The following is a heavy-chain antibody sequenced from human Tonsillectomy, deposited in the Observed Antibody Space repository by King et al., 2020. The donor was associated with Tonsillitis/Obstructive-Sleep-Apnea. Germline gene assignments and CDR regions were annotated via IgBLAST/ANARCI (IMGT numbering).Heavy chain of an antibody. Sequence: VQLVESGGGVVQPGRSLRLSCAASGFTLSPYAMHLVRQAPGKGLEWVAVISFDGSNKYYADSMKGRFTISRDNSKNTLYLQMNSLRVEDTAVYYCARDEAPVGQQNYYHGMDVWGQGTTVTVSS. CDR3: ARDEAPVGQQNYYHGMDV. CDR1: GFTLSPYA. D-gene: IGHD1-14*01. V-gene: IGHV3-30*04. J-gene: IGHJ6*02. CDR2: ISFDGSNK.